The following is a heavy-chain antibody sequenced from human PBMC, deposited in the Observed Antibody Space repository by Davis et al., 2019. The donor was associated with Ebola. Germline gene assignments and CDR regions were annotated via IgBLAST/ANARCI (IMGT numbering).Heavy chain of an antibody. Sequence: ASVKVSCKASGYTFTNFGFNWVRQAPGQGLEWMGWISAYNGNTHYAQKIQDRATMTTDSSTNTAYIELRSLRSDDTAVYYCARVGRAVEMDYWGTGTTVTVSP. CDR2: ISAYNGNT. CDR3: ARVGRAVEMDY. V-gene: IGHV1-18*04. J-gene: IGHJ6*04. CDR1: GYTFTNFG. D-gene: IGHD5-24*01.